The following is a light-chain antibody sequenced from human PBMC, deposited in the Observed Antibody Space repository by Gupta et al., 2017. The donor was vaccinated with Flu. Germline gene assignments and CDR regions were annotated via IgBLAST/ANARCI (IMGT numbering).Light chain of an antibody. J-gene: IGLJ3*02. CDR3: CSYAGSDVWV. V-gene: IGLV2-11*01. CDR1: SSDVGGYNY. Sequence: QSALTQPRSVSGSLGQSVTISCTGTSSDVGGYNYVSWYQQHPGKAPRLMIYDVSKWLSGVPDRFSGSKSGNTASLTISGLQAEDEADYYCCSYAGSDVWVFGGGTKLTVL. CDR2: DVS.